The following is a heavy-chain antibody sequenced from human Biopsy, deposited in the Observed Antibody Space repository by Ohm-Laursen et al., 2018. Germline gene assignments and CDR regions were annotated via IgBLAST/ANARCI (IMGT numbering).Heavy chain of an antibody. J-gene: IGHJ6*02. CDR1: GGSISSYY. V-gene: IGHV4-59*01. D-gene: IGHD4-17*01. Sequence: SDTLSLTCTVSGGSISSYYWRWIRQPPGKGLEWIGYIYYSGSTNYNPSLKSRVTISIDTSKNQFSLNMSSVTAADTAVYYCAREFYGNGMDVWGQGTTVTVS. CDR3: AREFYGNGMDV. CDR2: IYYSGST.